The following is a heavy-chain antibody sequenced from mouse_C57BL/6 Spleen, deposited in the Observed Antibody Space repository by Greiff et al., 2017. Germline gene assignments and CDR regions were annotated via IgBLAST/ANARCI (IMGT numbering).Heavy chain of an antibody. CDR2: INPSTGGT. CDR3: ARGGEYAMDY. V-gene: IGHV1-42*01. Sequence: EVQLQQSGPELVKPGASVKISCKASGYSFTGYYMNWVKQSPEKSLEWIGEINPSTGGTTYNQKFKAKATLTVDKSSSTAYMQLKSLTSEDSAVYYCARGGEYAMDYWGQGTSVTVSS. J-gene: IGHJ4*01. CDR1: GYSFTGYY.